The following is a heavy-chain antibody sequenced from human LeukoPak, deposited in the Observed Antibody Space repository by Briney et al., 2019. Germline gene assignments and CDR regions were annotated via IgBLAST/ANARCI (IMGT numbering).Heavy chain of an antibody. CDR3: GRHRSGSGTYFIDY. V-gene: IGHV3-7*01. Sequence: PGGPLRLSCVVSGFTFSSYSMIWVRQAPGKGLQWVANMKKDGSETKYVESVKGRFTISRDNAKNSLYLQMNSLRAEDTAVYYCGRHRSGSGTYFIDYWGQGTLVSVSS. CDR1: GFTFSSYS. D-gene: IGHD3-10*01. J-gene: IGHJ4*02. CDR2: MKKDGSET.